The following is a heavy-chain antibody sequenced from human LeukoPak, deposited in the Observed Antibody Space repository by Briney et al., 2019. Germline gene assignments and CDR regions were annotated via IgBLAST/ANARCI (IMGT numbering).Heavy chain of an antibody. V-gene: IGHV3-72*01. CDR3: TSRRGLGQPFDY. J-gene: IGHJ4*02. CDR1: GFAFSDHC. Sequence: GGSLRLSCAASGFAFSDHCMDWARQAPGKGLEWVGRTRDKANSYTTEYAASVRGRFTISRDDSENSLSLQMDSLKTEDTAVYYCTSRRGLGQPFDYWGQGTLVTVSS. D-gene: IGHD3/OR15-3a*01. CDR2: TRDKANSYTT.